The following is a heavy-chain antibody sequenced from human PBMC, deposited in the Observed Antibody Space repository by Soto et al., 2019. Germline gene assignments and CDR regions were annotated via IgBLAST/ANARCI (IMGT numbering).Heavy chain of an antibody. CDR2: IYYSGST. Sequence: PSETLSLTCTVCGGSISSYYWSWIRQPPGKGLEWIGYIYYSGSTNYNPSLKSRVTISVDTSKNQFSLKLSSVTAADTAVYYCARAKAPLYSSSWYWFDPWGQGTLVTVSS. J-gene: IGHJ5*02. V-gene: IGHV4-59*08. CDR1: GGSISSYY. CDR3: ARAKAPLYSSSWYWFDP. D-gene: IGHD6-13*01.